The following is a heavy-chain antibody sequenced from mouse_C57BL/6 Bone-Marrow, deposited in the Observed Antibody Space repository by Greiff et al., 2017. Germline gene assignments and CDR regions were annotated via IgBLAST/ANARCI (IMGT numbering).Heavy chain of an antibody. CDR3: ARSPYYYGSSVDY. CDR1: GYAFSSYW. J-gene: IGHJ2*01. V-gene: IGHV1-80*01. Sequence: VQLKESGAELVKPGASVKISCKASGYAFSSYWMNWVKQRPGKGLEWIGQIYPGDGDTNYNGKFKGKATLTADKSSSTAYMQLSSLTSEDSAVYFCARSPYYYGSSVDYWGQGTTLTVSS. D-gene: IGHD1-1*01. CDR2: IYPGDGDT.